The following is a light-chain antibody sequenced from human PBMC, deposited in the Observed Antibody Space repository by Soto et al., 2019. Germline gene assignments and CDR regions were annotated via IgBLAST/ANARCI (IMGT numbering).Light chain of an antibody. V-gene: IGKV3-15*01. Sequence: EVVMTQSPGTLSVSPGERATLFCRASQSVRSSLAWYQQKPGQAPRLFISDASTRATGIPARFSGSGSGTEFTLTISSLQSEDFAVYYCQQYNSWPETFGQGTKVDIK. CDR3: QQYNSWPET. CDR2: DAS. J-gene: IGKJ1*01. CDR1: QSVRSS.